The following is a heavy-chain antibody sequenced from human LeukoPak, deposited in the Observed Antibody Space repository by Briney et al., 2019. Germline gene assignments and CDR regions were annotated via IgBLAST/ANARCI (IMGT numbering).Heavy chain of an antibody. CDR3: ARFIPFSSPYDFWSDRKAFDY. J-gene: IGHJ4*02. CDR1: GGSFSGYY. CDR2: INHSGST. D-gene: IGHD3-3*01. Sequence: SETLSLTCAVYGGSFSGYYWSWIRQPPGKGLEWIGEINHSGSTNYNPSLKSRVTISVDTSKNQFSLKLSSVTAADTAVYYCARFIPFSSPYDFWSDRKAFDYWGQGTLVTVSS. V-gene: IGHV4-34*01.